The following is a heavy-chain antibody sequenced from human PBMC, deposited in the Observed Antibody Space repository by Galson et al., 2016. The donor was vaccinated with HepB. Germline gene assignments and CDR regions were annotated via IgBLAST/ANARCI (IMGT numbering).Heavy chain of an antibody. CDR2: IIPVFGRA. Sequence: SVKVSCKASGGTSNWDAITWVRQAPGQGLEWMGGIIPVFGRAKYAQKFQGRITITADEATGSVNMELRSLRYDDTAVYYCARGRVKIYEVVVRGNGMDVWGQGTTVTVSS. V-gene: IGHV1-69*13. CDR1: GGTSNWDA. J-gene: IGHJ6*02. D-gene: IGHD2-21*01. CDR3: ARGRVKIYEVVVRGNGMDV.